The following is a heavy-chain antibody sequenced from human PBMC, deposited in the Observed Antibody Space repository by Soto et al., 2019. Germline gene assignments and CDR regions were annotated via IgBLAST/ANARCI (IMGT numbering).Heavy chain of an antibody. V-gene: IGHV3-23*01. Sequence: GGSLRLSCAASGFTFSSYAMSWVRQAPGKGLEWVSAISGSGGSTYYADSAKGRFTISRDNSKNTLYLQMNSLRAEDTAVYYCAKDPGIAAAGAYYYYSYMDVWGKGTRGTVSS. CDR3: AKDPGIAAAGAYYYYSYMDV. CDR1: GFTFSSYA. J-gene: IGHJ6*03. D-gene: IGHD6-13*01. CDR2: ISGSGGST.